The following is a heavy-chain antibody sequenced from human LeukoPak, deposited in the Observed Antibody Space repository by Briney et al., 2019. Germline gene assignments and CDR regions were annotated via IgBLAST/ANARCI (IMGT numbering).Heavy chain of an antibody. CDR2: INHSGST. CDR3: ARGYSSGWYSVDY. CDR1: GGSFSGYY. Sequence: NPSETLSLTCAVYGGSFSGYYWSWIRQPPGKGLEWIGEINHSGSTNYNPSLKSRVTISVDTSKNQFSLKLSSVTAADTAGYYCARGYSSGWYSVDYWGQGTLVTVSS. V-gene: IGHV4-34*01. J-gene: IGHJ4*02. D-gene: IGHD6-19*01.